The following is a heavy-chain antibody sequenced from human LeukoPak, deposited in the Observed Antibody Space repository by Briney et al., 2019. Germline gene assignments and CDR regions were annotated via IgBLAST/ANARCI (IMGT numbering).Heavy chain of an antibody. V-gene: IGHV3-21*04. Sequence: GGSLRLSCAASGFTFSSYSMNWVRQAPGKGLEWVSSISSSSSYIYYADSVKGRFTISRDNAKNSLYLQMNSLRAEDTAVYYCARDKRTYYYDSSGYFPDYWGQGTLVTVSS. J-gene: IGHJ4*02. CDR1: GFTFSSYS. CDR3: ARDKRTYYYDSSGYFPDY. CDR2: ISSSSSYI. D-gene: IGHD3-22*01.